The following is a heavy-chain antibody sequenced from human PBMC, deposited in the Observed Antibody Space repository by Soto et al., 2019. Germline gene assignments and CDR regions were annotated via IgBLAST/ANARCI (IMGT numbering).Heavy chain of an antibody. Sequence: QVQLVESGGGVVQPGRSLRVSCVASGFIFSDYGMHWVRQAPGKGLEWEADIWYDGSRKYYADSVKGRFTIFRDNSKNTVYLQMNSLRAEDTAVYYCAKDFLDRYDSSGYLDSWGQGTLVTVSS. J-gene: IGHJ4*02. D-gene: IGHD3-22*01. CDR1: GFIFSDYG. CDR3: AKDFLDRYDSSGYLDS. CDR2: IWYDGSRK. V-gene: IGHV3-33*06.